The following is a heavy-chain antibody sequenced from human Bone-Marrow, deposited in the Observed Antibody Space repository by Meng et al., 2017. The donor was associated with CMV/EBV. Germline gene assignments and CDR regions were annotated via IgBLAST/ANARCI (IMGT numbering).Heavy chain of an antibody. Sequence: SGPTLVKPTQTLTLTCTFSGFSLSTSGVGVGWIGQPPGKALEWLALIYWNDDKRYSPSLKSRLTITKDTSKNQVVLTMTNMDPVDTATYYCAHSTFGGVIVAAFDIWGQGTMVTVSS. V-gene: IGHV2-5*01. CDR1: GFSLSTSGVG. CDR3: AHSTFGGVIVAAFDI. D-gene: IGHD3-16*02. CDR2: IYWNDDK. J-gene: IGHJ3*02.